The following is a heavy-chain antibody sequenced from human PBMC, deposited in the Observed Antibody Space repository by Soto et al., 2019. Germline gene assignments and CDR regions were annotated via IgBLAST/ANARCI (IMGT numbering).Heavy chain of an antibody. V-gene: IGHV1-18*01. CDR3: ARDVGDESITYNDAFDV. CDR1: GYTFTNFG. CDR2: VSAYRDYT. J-gene: IGHJ3*01. D-gene: IGHD3-10*01. Sequence: ASVKVSCKASGYTFTNFGISWLRQAPGQGLEWIGWVSAYRDYTDYAEKFQDRVTMTTDTSTNTAYMELRSLTYNDTAVYYCARDVGDESITYNDAFDVWGQGTMVTVSS.